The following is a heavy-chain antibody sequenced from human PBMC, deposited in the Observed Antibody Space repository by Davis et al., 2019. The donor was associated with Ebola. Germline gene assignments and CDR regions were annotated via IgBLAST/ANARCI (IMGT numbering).Heavy chain of an antibody. J-gene: IGHJ4*02. CDR1: GYTFTSYA. Sequence: ASVKVSCKASGYTFTSYAMHWVRQAPGQRLEWMGWINAGNGNTKYSQKFQGRVTITRDTSASTAYMELSSLRSEDTAVYYCARDRIMVYAIAHLEFDYWGQGTLVTVSS. CDR2: INAGNGNT. D-gene: IGHD2-8*01. V-gene: IGHV1-3*01. CDR3: ARDRIMVYAIAHLEFDY.